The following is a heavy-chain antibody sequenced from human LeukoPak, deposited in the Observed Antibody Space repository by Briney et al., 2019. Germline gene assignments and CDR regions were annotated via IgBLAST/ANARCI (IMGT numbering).Heavy chain of an antibody. CDR3: ASFETYYYGSGSSYYYYGMDV. J-gene: IGHJ6*02. D-gene: IGHD3-10*01. CDR1: GYTFTGYY. V-gene: IGHV1-2*02. CDR2: INPNSGGT. Sequence: ASVTVSCKASGYTFTGYYMHWVRQAPGQGLEWMGWINPNSGGTNYAQKFQGRVTMTRDTSISTAYMELSRLRSDDTAVYYCASFETYYYGSGSSYYYYGMDVWGQGTTVTVSS.